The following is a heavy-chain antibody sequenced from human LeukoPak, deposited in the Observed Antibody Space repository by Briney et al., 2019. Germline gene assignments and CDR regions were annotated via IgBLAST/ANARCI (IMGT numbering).Heavy chain of an antibody. Sequence: PSQTLSLTCAVSGGSISSGDFPWSWIRQPPGKGLEWIGYIFHTGHTSYNPSLKSRVTISVDTSKNQFSLKLSSVTAADTGVYYCARVSTGGFKSASFDYWGQGTLVTVSS. CDR3: ARVSTGGFKSASFDY. V-gene: IGHV4-30-2*01. CDR1: GGSISSGDFP. CDR2: IFHTGHT. J-gene: IGHJ4*02. D-gene: IGHD2-8*02.